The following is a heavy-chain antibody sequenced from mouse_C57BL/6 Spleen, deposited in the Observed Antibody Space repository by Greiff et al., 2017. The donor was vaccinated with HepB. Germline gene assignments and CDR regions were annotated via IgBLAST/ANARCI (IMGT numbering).Heavy chain of an antibody. V-gene: IGHV1-82*01. CDR2: IYPGDGDT. D-gene: IGHD3-2*01. CDR3: ADSSLDY. J-gene: IGHJ2*01. CDR1: GYAFSSSW. Sequence: VQLQQSGPELVKPGASVKISCKASGYAFSSSWMNWVKQRPGKGLEWIGRIYPGDGDTNYNGKFKGKATLTADKSSSTAYMQLSSLTSEDSAVYFCADSSLDYWGQGTTLTVSS.